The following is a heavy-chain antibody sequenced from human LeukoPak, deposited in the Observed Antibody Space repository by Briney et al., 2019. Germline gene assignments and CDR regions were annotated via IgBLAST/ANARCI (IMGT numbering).Heavy chain of an antibody. CDR1: GLTFSNAW. CDR2: ITSDSSTI. Sequence: SGGSLRLSCAASGLTFSNAWMSWVRQAPGKGLVWDSYITSDSSTIYYADSVKGRFTISRDNSKNTLYLQMNSLRADDTAVYYCASQSGSFSTRYYFDYWGQGTLVTVSS. CDR3: ASQSGSFSTRYYFDY. J-gene: IGHJ4*02. V-gene: IGHV3-48*01. D-gene: IGHD1-26*01.